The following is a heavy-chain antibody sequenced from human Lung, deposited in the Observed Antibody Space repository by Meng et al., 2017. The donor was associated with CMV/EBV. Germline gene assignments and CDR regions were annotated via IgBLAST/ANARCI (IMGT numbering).Heavy chain of an antibody. Sequence: YGGSFSGYYWSWIRQPPGKGLEWIGEINHSGSTNYNPSLKSRVTISVDTSKNQFSLKLSSVTAADTAVYYCAAQTAYYDFWSGYYDSWGQGTLVTVSS. D-gene: IGHD3-3*01. J-gene: IGHJ4*02. CDR2: INHSGST. V-gene: IGHV4-34*01. CDR3: AAQTAYYDFWSGYYDS. CDR1: GGSFSGYY.